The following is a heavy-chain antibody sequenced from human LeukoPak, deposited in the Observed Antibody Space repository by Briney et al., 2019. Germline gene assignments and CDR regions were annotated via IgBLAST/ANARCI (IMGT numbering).Heavy chain of an antibody. Sequence: GGSLRLSCAASGFTFSSFSVNWVRQAPGKGLEWVSSISSSGSYIFYAVSVKGRFTIPRDNAKNTLYLQMNSLRAEDTAVYYCAKSTTVTRRGYFDYWGQGTLVTVSS. V-gene: IGHV3-21*01. CDR3: AKSTTVTRRGYFDY. CDR1: GFTFSSFS. CDR2: ISSSGSYI. D-gene: IGHD4-17*01. J-gene: IGHJ4*02.